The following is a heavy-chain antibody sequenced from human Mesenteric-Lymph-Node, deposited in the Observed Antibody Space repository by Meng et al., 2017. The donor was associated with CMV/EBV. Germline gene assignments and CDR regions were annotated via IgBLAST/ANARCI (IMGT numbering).Heavy chain of an antibody. CDR1: GGSISSYY. CDR3: ARGQSYDSLDY. CDR2: IYYSGST. V-gene: IGHV4-59*01. D-gene: IGHD3-16*01. Sequence: ESLKISCTVSGGSISSYYWSWIRQPPGKGLEWIGYIYYSGSTNYNPSLKSRVTISVDTSKNQFSLKLSSVTAADTAVYYCARGQSYDSLDYWGQGTLVTVSS. J-gene: IGHJ4*02.